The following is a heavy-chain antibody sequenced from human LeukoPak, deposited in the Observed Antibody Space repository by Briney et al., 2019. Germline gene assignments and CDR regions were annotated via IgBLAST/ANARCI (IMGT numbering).Heavy chain of an antibody. V-gene: IGHV1-46*01. CDR2: INPSGGST. Sequence: ASVKVSCKASGYTFTSYYMHWVRQAPGQGLEWMGIINPSGGSTSYAQKFQGRVTMTRDTSTSTFYMELSSLRSEDTAVYYCARAWPSYGMDVWGQGTTVTVSS. CDR3: ARAWPSYGMDV. J-gene: IGHJ6*02. CDR1: GYTFTSYY.